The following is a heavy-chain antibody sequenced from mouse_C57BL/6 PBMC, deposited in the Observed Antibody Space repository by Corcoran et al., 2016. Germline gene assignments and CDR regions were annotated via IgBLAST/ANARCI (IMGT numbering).Heavy chain of an antibody. J-gene: IGHJ4*01. V-gene: IGHV1-26*01. CDR2: INPNNGGT. D-gene: IGHD1-1*01. CDR1: GYTFTDYY. CDR3: ARITTVVARAMDY. Sequence: EVQLQQSGPELVKPGASVKISCKASGYTFTDYYMNWVKQSHGKSLEWIGDINPNNGGTSYNQKFKGKATLTVDKSSSTAYMELRSLTSEDSAVYYCARITTVVARAMDYWGQGTSVTVSS.